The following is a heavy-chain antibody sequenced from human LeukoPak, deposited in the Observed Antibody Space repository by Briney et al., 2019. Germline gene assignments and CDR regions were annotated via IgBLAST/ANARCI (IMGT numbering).Heavy chain of an antibody. CDR2: IYYSGST. V-gene: IGHV4-59*01. J-gene: IGHJ4*02. D-gene: IGHD6-19*01. CDR1: GGSISSYY. Sequence: KTSETLSLTCTVSGGSISSYYWSWIRQPPGKGLEWIGCIYYSGSTNYNPSLKSRVTISVDTSKNQFSLKLSSVTAADTAVYYCARARSSGWPDYWGQGTLVTVSS. CDR3: ARARSSGWPDY.